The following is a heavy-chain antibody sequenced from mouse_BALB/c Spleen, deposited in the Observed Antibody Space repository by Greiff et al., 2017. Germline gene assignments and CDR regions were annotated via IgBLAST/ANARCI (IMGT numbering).Heavy chain of an antibody. CDR1: GFTFTDYY. CDR2: IRNKANGYTT. CDR3: AREAYPYAMDY. V-gene: IGHV7-3*02. D-gene: IGHD2-10*01. J-gene: IGHJ4*01. Sequence: EVKVVESGGGLVQPGGSLRLSCATSGFTFTDYYMSWVRQPPGKALEWLGFIRNKANGYTTEYSASVKGLFIVSRDTSQSILYLQMKALRAEDTAIYYCAREAYPYAMDYWGQGTSVTVSS.